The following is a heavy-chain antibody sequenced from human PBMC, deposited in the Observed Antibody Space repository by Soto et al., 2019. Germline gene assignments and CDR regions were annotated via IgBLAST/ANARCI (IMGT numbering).Heavy chain of an antibody. CDR2: IKSNTDGGTT. CDR3: TTAGYYYDRSGYQFDY. V-gene: IGHV3-15*01. Sequence: PGGSLRLSCAASGYTFSHYWMHWVRQAPGKGLEWVGRIKSNTDGGTTDYAAPVKGRFTISRDHSKNTLYLQMNSLKSEDTAVYYCTTAGYYYDRSGYQFDYWGQGPLVTVSS. J-gene: IGHJ4*02. CDR1: GYTFSHYW. D-gene: IGHD3-22*01.